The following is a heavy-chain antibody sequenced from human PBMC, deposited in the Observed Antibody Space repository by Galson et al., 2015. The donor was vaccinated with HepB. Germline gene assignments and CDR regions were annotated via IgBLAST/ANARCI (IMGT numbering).Heavy chain of an antibody. V-gene: IGHV3-23*01. D-gene: IGHD6-13*01. CDR2: IRGSGDTT. CDR1: GFTFSTYG. CDR3: AKSGSRWYDFYWFDS. Sequence: SLRLSCAASGFTFSTYGMSWVRQAPGKGLAWVSTIRGSGDTTSYADSVKGRFTISRDNSKNTLYLQMHSLRGEDTAVYYCAKSGSRWYDFYWFDSWGPGSLVTVSS. J-gene: IGHJ5*01.